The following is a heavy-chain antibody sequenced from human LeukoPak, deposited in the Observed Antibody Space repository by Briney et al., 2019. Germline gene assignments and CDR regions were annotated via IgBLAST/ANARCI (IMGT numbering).Heavy chain of an antibody. D-gene: IGHD3-10*01. V-gene: IGHV3-11*01. J-gene: IGHJ5*02. CDR2: ISSNGRTI. CDR3: VRDSPRVRGWFDP. CDR1: KYTFRDYY. Sequence: GGSLRLSSAASKYTFRDYYMSWVRQAPGKGLEWIAYISSNGRTIYYADSVRGRFTISRDNGKSSMYLLMNSLRVDDTAVYYCVRDSPRVRGWFDPWGQGTLVTVSS.